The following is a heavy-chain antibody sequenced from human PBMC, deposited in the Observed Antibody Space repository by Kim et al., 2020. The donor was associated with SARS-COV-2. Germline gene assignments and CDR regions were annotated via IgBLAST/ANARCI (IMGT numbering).Heavy chain of an antibody. J-gene: IGHJ4*02. CDR3: TRDILAGYYSFDY. Sequence: YATSVKGRFTISRDDSKNTAYLQMNSRKTEDTAVYYCTRDILAGYYSFDYWGQGTLVTVSS. V-gene: IGHV3-73*01. D-gene: IGHD3-9*01.